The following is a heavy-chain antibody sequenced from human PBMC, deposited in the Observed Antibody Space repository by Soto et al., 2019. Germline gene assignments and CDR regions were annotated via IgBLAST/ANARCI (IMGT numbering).Heavy chain of an antibody. D-gene: IGHD2-15*01. CDR1: DAYSSTHD. CDR3: ARDLKEYCSDGKCNWFDP. J-gene: IGHJ5*02. V-gene: IGHV4-59*11. CDR2: ISYSGST. Sequence: PSETMSLTSSVSDAYSSTHDWSWIRQTPGKGLEWIGYISYSGSTNYNPSLKSRVTISFDASKNEISLQVRSATAADAAVYYCARDLKEYCSDGKCNWFDPWGQGTLVTVSS.